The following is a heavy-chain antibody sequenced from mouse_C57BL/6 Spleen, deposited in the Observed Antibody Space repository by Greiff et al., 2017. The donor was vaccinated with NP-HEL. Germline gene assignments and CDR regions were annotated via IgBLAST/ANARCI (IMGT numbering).Heavy chain of an antibody. CDR3: ARYEGTRFAY. CDR2: IRNKANGYTT. CDR1: GFTFTDYY. J-gene: IGHJ3*01. D-gene: IGHD3-3*01. Sequence: EVKLMESGGGLVQPGGSLSLSCAASGFTFTDYYMSWVRQPPGKALEWLGFIRNKANGYTTEYSASVKGRFTISRDNSQSILYLQMNALRAEDSATYYCARYEGTRFAYWGQGTLVTVSA. V-gene: IGHV7-3*01.